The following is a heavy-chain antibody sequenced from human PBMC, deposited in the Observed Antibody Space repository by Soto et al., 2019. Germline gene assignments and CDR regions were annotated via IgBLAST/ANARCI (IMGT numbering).Heavy chain of an antibody. J-gene: IGHJ4*02. Sequence: GGSLRLSCAASGLTFYSSAMSWVRQAPGKGLEWVSAISTTGGNTLYADSVKGRFTISRDNSKNTLYLQMNSLRAEDTAIYYCAKPSGGSYPESRVFDSWGQGTRVTVSS. CDR3: AKPSGGSYPESRVFDS. CDR1: GLTFYSSA. V-gene: IGHV3-23*01. D-gene: IGHD1-26*01. CDR2: ISTTGGNT.